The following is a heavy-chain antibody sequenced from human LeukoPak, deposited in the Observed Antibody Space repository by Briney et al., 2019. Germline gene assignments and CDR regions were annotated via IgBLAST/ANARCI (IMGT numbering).Heavy chain of an antibody. CDR2: IDWDDDK. D-gene: IGHD6-13*01. Sequence: RVSGPTLVKPTHTLTLTCTFSGFSLSTSGMCVSWIRQPPGKALEWLARIDWDDDKYYSTSLKTRLTSSKDTSKNKVVLTMTNMDPVDTATYYCARTPAAAAVDYWGQGTLVTVSS. J-gene: IGHJ4*02. V-gene: IGHV2-70*11. CDR3: ARTPAAAAVDY. CDR1: GFSLSTSGMC.